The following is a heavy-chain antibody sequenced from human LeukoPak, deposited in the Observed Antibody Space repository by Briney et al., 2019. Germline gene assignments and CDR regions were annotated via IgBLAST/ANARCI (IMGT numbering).Heavy chain of an antibody. CDR1: GLTFDDYA. CDR2: ISWKSGSI. J-gene: IGHJ6*03. Sequence: GGSLRLSCAASGLTFDDYATHWVRHAPGKGREWVSGISWKSGSIGYADSVKGRFTSSRDNAKNSLYLQMNRQRAKDTALYYCAKGFRSKGKLYYYMDAWGKGTTVTVSS. V-gene: IGHV3-9*01. D-gene: IGHD3-10*01. CDR3: AKGFRSKGKLYYYMDA.